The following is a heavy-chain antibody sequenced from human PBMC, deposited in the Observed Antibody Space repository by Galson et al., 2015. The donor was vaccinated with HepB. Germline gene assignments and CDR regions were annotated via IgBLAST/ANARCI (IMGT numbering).Heavy chain of an antibody. J-gene: IGHJ4*02. CDR1: GYTLTELS. Sequence: SVKVSCKVSGYTLTELSMHWVRQAPGKGLEWMGGFDPEDGETIYAQKFQGRVTMTEDTSTSTAYMELRSLRSDDTAVYYCARGTVPDDYGDYWGQGTLVTVSS. CDR2: FDPEDGET. CDR3: ARGTVPDDYGDY. V-gene: IGHV1-24*01. D-gene: IGHD1-1*01.